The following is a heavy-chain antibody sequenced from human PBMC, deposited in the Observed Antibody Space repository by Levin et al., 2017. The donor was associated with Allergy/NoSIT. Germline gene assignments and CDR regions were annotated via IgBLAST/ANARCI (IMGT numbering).Heavy chain of an antibody. Sequence: GGSLRLSCAASGFTFSDYAMTWVRQAPGKGLEWVSVITGGGFNTYYGDSVKGRFTVSRDNSKNTLYLELNSLRAEDTAVYYCAKKQGGTSGFSFDVWGQGTMVTVFS. D-gene: IGHD1-1*01. CDR2: ITGGGFNT. CDR1: GFTFSDYA. CDR3: AKKQGGTSGFSFDV. V-gene: IGHV3-23*01. J-gene: IGHJ3*01.